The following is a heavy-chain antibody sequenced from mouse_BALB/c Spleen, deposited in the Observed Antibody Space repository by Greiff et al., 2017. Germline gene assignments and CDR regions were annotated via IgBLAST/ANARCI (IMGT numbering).Heavy chain of an antibody. Sequence: EVKLQESGPGLVKPSQSLSLTCSVTGYSITSGYYWNWIRQFPGNKLEWMGYISYDGSNNYNPSLKNRISITRDTSKNQFFLKLNSVTTEDTATYYCAGGYDWFAYWGQGTLVTVSA. CDR3: AGGYDWFAY. J-gene: IGHJ3*01. D-gene: IGHD2-2*01. V-gene: IGHV3-6*02. CDR2: ISYDGSN. CDR1: GYSITSGYY.